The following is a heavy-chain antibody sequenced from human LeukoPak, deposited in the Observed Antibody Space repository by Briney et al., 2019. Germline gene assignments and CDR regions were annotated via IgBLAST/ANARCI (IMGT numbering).Heavy chain of an antibody. CDR3: ATIRGQYCSGGSCYGPDY. J-gene: IGHJ4*02. V-gene: IGHV3-23*01. D-gene: IGHD2-15*01. CDR1: GFTVSSNY. Sequence: GGSLRLSCAASGFTVSSNYMSWVRQAPGKGLEWVSGISAGGGSTYYADSVKGRFTISRDSSKNILYLQMNSLRAEDTAVYYCATIRGQYCSGGSCYGPDYWGQGTLVTVSS. CDR2: ISAGGGST.